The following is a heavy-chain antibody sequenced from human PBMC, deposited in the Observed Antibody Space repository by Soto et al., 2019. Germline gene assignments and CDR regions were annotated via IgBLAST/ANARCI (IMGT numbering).Heavy chain of an antibody. D-gene: IGHD3-3*01. CDR2: ISVYNGNT. Sequence: QVQLLQSGGEVKKPGASVKVSCKASGYTFSSYGISWVRQAPGQGLEWMGWISVYNGNTNYVQKLQGRVTMTTDTSTSTAYMELRSLRSDDTAVYYCARVYDFWSGYQTPFDYWGQGTLVTVSS. V-gene: IGHV1-18*01. J-gene: IGHJ4*02. CDR3: ARVYDFWSGYQTPFDY. CDR1: GYTFSSYG.